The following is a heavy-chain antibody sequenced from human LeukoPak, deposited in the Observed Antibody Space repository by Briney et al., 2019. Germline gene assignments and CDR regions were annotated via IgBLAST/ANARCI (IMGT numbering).Heavy chain of an antibody. J-gene: IGHJ4*02. CDR2: IYYSGST. D-gene: IGHD1-1*01. CDR1: GGSISSYY. CDR3: ARGGTTGTTEVDY. Sequence: SETLSLTCTVSGGSISSYYWSWIRQPPGKGLEWIGYIYYSGSTNYNPSLKSRVTISVDTSKNQFSLKLSSVTAADTAVYYCARGGTTGTTEVDYWGQGTLVTVSS. V-gene: IGHV4-59*01.